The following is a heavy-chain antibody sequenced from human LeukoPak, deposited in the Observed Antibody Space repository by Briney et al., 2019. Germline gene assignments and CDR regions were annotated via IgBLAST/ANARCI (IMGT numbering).Heavy chain of an antibody. D-gene: IGHD2-2*01. V-gene: IGHV3-48*02. Sequence: GGSLRLSCAASGFTFSSYAMSWVRQAPGKGLEWVSYISSSSSTIYYADSVKGRFTISRDNAKNSLYLQMNSLRDEDTAVYYCARENIVVVPAAYYYGMDVWGQGTTVTVSS. J-gene: IGHJ6*02. CDR2: ISSSSSTI. CDR3: ARENIVVVPAAYYYGMDV. CDR1: GFTFSSYA.